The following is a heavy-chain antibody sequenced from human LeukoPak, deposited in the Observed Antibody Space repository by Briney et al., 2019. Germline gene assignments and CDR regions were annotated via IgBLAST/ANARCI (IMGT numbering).Heavy chain of an antibody. V-gene: IGHV4-31*03. D-gene: IGHD6-13*01. CDR2: IYYSRST. Sequence: SETLSLTCTVSGGSISSGGYYWSWIRQHPGKGLEWIGYIYYSRSTYYNPSLKSRVTISLDTSKNQFSLKLSSVTAADTAVYYCAAYSSSWYVPFDYWGQGTLVTVSS. CDR1: GGSISSGGYY. J-gene: IGHJ4*02. CDR3: AAYSSSWYVPFDY.